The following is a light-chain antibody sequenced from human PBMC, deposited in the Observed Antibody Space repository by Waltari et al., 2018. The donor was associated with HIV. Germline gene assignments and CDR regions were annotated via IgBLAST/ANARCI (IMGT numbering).Light chain of an antibody. CDR3: QQYKTWPLM. J-gene: IGKJ1*01. V-gene: IGKV3-15*01. Sequence: ETVMTQSPGTLSVSPGGRATLSCRASQNVFSDLAWYHQKPGQPPRLLIFGASKRATGVPARFSGSGSGTEFTLTITSLQTEDYGLYHCQQYKTWPLMFGQGTRVEIK. CDR2: GAS. CDR1: QNVFSD.